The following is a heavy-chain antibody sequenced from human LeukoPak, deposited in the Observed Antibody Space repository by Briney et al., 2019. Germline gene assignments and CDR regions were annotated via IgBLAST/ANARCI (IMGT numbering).Heavy chain of an antibody. CDR1: GFTFSRYW. V-gene: IGHV3-7*04. CDR3: AREGLVDYGMDV. J-gene: IGHJ6*02. Sequence: GGSLRLSCAASGFTFSRYWMSWVRQAPGKGLEWVANIKQDGSEKYYVDSVKGRFTISRDNAKNSLYLQMNSLRAEDTAVYYCAREGLVDYGMDVWGQGTTVTVSS. CDR2: IKQDGSEK. D-gene: IGHD1-26*01.